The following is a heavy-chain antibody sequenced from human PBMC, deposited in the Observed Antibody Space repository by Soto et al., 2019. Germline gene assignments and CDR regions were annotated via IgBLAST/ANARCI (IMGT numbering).Heavy chain of an antibody. J-gene: IGHJ4*02. V-gene: IGHV3-23*01. D-gene: IGHD3-16*01. CDR2: IGGSGDGT. CDR3: AKSAGGINREADF. Sequence: EVQLLESGGDLVQPGGSLRLSCAASGFAFSSYAMSWVRQAPGKGLEWVSVIGGSGDGTYYGDSVRGRFTISRDNSNNMLYLQMNSLRDEDTALYYCAKSAGGINREADFWGQGTLVTVSS. CDR1: GFAFSSYA.